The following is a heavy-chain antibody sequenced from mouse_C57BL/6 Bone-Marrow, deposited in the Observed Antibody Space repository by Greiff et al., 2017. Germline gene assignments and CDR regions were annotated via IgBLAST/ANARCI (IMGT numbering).Heavy chain of an antibody. J-gene: IGHJ1*03. CDR2: IRSKSNNYAT. D-gene: IGHD2-5*01. CDR3: VRHNYSNYYWYFDV. V-gene: IGHV10-1*01. CDR1: GFSFNTYA. Sequence: EVQVVESGGGLVQPKGSLKLSCAASGFSFNTYAMNWVRQAPGKGLEWVARIRSKSNNYATYYADSVKDRFTISRDDSESMLYLQMNNLKTEDTAMYYCVRHNYSNYYWYFDVWGTGTTVTVSS.